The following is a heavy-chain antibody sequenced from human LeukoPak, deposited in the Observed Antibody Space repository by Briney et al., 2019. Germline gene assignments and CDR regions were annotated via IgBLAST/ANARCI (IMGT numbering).Heavy chain of an antibody. CDR3: ARYSSSWSAGYYYYGMDV. J-gene: IGHJ6*02. V-gene: IGHV3-33*01. D-gene: IGHD6-13*01. Sequence: GGSLRLSCAASGFTFSSYGMHWVRQAPGKGLEWVAVIWYDGSNKYYADSVKGRFTISRDNSKSTLYLQMNSLRAEDTAVYYCARYSSSWSAGYYYYGMDVWGQGTTVTVSS. CDR1: GFTFSSYG. CDR2: IWYDGSNK.